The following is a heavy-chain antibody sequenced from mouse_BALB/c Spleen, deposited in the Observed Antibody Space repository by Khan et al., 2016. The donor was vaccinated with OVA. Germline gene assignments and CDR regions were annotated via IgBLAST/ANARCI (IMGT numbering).Heavy chain of an antibody. CDR2: IIYTGYT. CDR3: ARSTYRYAFVY. V-gene: IGHV3-8*02. CDR1: GDSITTGY. D-gene: IGHD2-14*01. J-gene: IGHJ3*01. Sequence: VQLKESGPSLVKPSQTLSLTCSVTGDSITTGYWNWIRKFPGNKLEYMGYIIYTGYTYYNPSLKSRISITRQTSNNQNYRQLNSVTDEDTATYYCARSTYRYAFVYWGQGTLVTVSA.